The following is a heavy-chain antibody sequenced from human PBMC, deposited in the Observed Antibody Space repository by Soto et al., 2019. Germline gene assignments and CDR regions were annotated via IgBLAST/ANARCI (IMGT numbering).Heavy chain of an antibody. Sequence: SETLSLTSTVSCGSITSVDYYCSWIRQPPGNGRQWTGYIYDSGATCYNPSLKTLASISVDTSKNHYSLRLTSATAADTAVYYRARERSAYYYESSGYWAFELWGQGTKVTVS. CDR2: IYDSGAT. CDR1: CGSITSVDYY. J-gene: IGHJ3*01. D-gene: IGHD3-22*01. V-gene: IGHV4-30-4*01. CDR3: ARERSAYYYESSGYWAFEL.